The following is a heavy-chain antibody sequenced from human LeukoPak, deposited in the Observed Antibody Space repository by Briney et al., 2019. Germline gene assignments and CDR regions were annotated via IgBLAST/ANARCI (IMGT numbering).Heavy chain of an antibody. CDR2: ISAYNGNT. Sequence: ASVKVSCKASGYKFISYGFSWVRQAPGQGLEWMGWISAYNGNTNYAQKLQGRVTMTTDTSTSTAYMELRSLRSDDTAVYYCARGVVGATFYYYYYMDVWGKGTTVTVSS. J-gene: IGHJ6*03. CDR3: ARGVVGATFYYYYYMDV. D-gene: IGHD1-26*01. CDR1: GYKFISYG. V-gene: IGHV1-18*01.